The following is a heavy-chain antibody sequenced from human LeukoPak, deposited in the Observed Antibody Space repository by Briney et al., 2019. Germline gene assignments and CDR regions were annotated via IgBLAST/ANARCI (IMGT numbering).Heavy chain of an antibody. CDR1: GFTFSDYY. CDR3: ARDTSDSSPDY. CDR2: ISSSGSTI. D-gene: IGHD6-13*01. J-gene: IGHJ4*02. V-gene: IGHV3-11*04. Sequence: AGGSLRLSCAASGFTFSDYYMSWIRQAPGKGLEWISYISSSGSTIYYADSVKGRFTISRDNAKNSLYLQMNSLRAEDTAVYYCARDTSDSSPDYWGQGTLVTVSS.